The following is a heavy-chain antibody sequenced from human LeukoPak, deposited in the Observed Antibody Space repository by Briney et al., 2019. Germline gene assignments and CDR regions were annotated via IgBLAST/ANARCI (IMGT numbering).Heavy chain of an antibody. Sequence: ASVKVSCKASGYTFTGYYMHWVRQAPGQGLEWMGGINPNSGGTNYAQKLQGRVTMTTDTSTSTAYMELRSLRSDDTAVYYCARRYSSSWSENWFDPWGQGTLVTVSS. CDR2: INPNSGGT. J-gene: IGHJ5*02. CDR3: ARRYSSSWSENWFDP. D-gene: IGHD6-13*01. CDR1: GYTFTGYY. V-gene: IGHV1-2*02.